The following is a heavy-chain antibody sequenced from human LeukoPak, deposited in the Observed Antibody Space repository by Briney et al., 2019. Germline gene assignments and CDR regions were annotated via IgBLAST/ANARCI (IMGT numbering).Heavy chain of an antibody. CDR2: IYHSGST. D-gene: IGHD6-19*01. Sequence: PSQTLSLTCTVSGGSISSGGYYWSWIRQPPGKGLEWIGYIYHSGSTYYNPSLKSRVTISVDRSKNQFSLKLSSVTAADTAVYYCARLTAGISVDRYYWGQGTLVTVSS. J-gene: IGHJ4*02. V-gene: IGHV4-30-2*01. CDR1: GGSISSGGYY. CDR3: ARLTAGISVDRYY.